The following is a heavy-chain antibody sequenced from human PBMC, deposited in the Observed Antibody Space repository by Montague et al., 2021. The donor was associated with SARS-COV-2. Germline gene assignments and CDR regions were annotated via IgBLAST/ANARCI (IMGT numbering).Heavy chain of an antibody. J-gene: IGHJ4*02. CDR3: ARQRTYYDRVWCTHRNSPDY. Sequence: SETLSLTCSVSGGSFSSSSYYWGWIRQPPGKGPEWIGSIYYSGSTNYNPSLKSRVTISVDTSKKQFSLRLTSVTAADTAVYYCARQRTYYDRVWCTHRNSPDYWGQGTLVTVSS. V-gene: IGHV4-39*01. CDR1: GGSFSSSSYY. CDR2: IYYSGST. D-gene: IGHD3-16*01.